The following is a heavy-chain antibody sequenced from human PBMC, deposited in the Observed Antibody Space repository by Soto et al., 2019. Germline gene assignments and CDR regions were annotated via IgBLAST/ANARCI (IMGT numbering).Heavy chain of an antibody. CDR2: ISGSGGST. J-gene: IGHJ2*01. CDR3: AKRNWVGWYFDL. Sequence: EVQLLESGGGLVQPGGSLRLSCAASGFTFSSYAMSWVRQAPGKGLEWVSAISGSGGSTYYADSVKGRFTISRNNSKNTLYLQMNSLRAEDTAVYYCAKRNWVGWYFDLWGRGTLVTVSS. D-gene: IGHD7-27*01. CDR1: GFTFSSYA. V-gene: IGHV3-23*01.